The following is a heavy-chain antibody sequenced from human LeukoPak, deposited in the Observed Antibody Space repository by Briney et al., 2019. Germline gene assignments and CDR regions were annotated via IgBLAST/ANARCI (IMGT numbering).Heavy chain of an antibody. D-gene: IGHD2-15*01. CDR3: ARDPVYCSGGSCYPGWFDP. CDR1: GFTFSSYG. Sequence: GGSLRLSCAASGFTFSSYGMHWVRQAPGKGLEWVAVIWFDGSNKYYADSVKGRFTISRDNSKNTLYLQMNSLRAEDTAVYYCARDPVYCSGGSCYPGWFDPWGQGTLVTVSS. V-gene: IGHV3-33*01. CDR2: IWFDGSNK. J-gene: IGHJ5*02.